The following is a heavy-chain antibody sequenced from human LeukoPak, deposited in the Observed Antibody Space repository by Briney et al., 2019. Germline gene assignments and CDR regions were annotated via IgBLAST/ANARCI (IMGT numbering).Heavy chain of an antibody. CDR2: ISGSGGST. Sequence: GASLRLSCAASGFTFSSYAMSWVRQAPGKGLEWVSVISGSGGSTYYADSVKGRFTISRDNSKNTLYLQMNSLRAEDTAVYYCAKGPGPAGSTSNGMDVWAQGTRVT. J-gene: IGHJ6*02. D-gene: IGHD2-2*01. CDR1: GFTFSSYA. V-gene: IGHV3-23*01. CDR3: AKGPGPAGSTSNGMDV.